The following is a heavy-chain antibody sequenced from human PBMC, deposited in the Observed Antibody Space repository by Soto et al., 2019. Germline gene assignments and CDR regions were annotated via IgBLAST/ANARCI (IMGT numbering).Heavy chain of an antibody. J-gene: IGHJ4*02. D-gene: IGHD3-22*01. V-gene: IGHV3-30-3*01. CDR3: ARDRVYYYDNSGYYNFDY. Sequence: QVQLVESGGGVVQPGRSLRVSCAASGFTFSNYAMHWVRQAPGKGLEWVAVVSYDESKQFYADSVEGRFTISRDSSKSTLYLHMDNLRDEDTAVYYCARDRVYYYDNSGYYNFDYWGQGTLVTVSS. CDR1: GFTFSNYA. CDR2: VSYDESKQ.